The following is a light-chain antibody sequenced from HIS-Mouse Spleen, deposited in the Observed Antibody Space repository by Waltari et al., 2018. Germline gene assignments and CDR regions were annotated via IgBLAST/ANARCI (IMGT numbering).Light chain of an antibody. J-gene: IGLJ3*02. CDR1: SSDVGGYNH. Sequence: QSALTQPRSVSGSPGQSVTISCTGTSSDVGGYNHLSWYQQHPGNAPKLMTYDVSKRPSGVPDRFSGSKSGNTASLTISGLQAEDEADYYCCSYAGSYTWVFGGGTKLTVL. CDR2: DVS. V-gene: IGLV2-11*01. CDR3: CSYAGSYTWV.